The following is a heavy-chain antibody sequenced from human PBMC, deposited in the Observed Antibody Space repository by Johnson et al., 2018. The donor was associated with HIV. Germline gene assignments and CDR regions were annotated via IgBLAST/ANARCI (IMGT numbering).Heavy chain of an antibody. Sequence: VQLVESGGGVVQPGRSLRLSCAASGFTFSSYAMHWVRQAPGKGLVWVSAISGSGGSTYYADSVKGRFTISRDNAKNSLYLQMNSLRAEDTALYYCAKADVGDYGAFSMWGQGTTVNVSS. D-gene: IGHD4-17*01. V-gene: IGHV3-23*04. CDR2: ISGSGGST. J-gene: IGHJ3*02. CDR1: GFTFSSYA. CDR3: AKADVGDYGAFSM.